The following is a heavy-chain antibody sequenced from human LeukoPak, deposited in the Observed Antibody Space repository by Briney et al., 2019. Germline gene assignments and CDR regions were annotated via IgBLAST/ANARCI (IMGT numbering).Heavy chain of an antibody. CDR2: ISGSGGST. D-gene: IGHD2-2*02. CDR1: GFTFSSYA. V-gene: IGHV3-23*01. J-gene: IGHJ4*02. Sequence: GASLRLSCAASGFTFSSYAMSWIRQAPGKGLEWVSAISGSGGSTYYADSVKGRFTISRDNSKNTLYLQMNSLRAEDTAVYYCAKGILGYCSSTSYYTLFDYWGQGTLVTVSS. CDR3: AKGILGYCSSTSYYTLFDY.